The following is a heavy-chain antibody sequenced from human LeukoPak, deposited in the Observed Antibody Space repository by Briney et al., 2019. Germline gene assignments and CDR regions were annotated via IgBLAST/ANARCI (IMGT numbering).Heavy chain of an antibody. CDR1: GYIFTTYW. Sequence: GESLKISCKGSGYIFTTYWIAWVRQMAGKGLEWMGIIYPGDSDTRYSPSFQGQVTISADKSISTAYLQWSSLQASDSAMYYCARHALIAAAGTYYYYGMDVWGQGTTVTVSS. J-gene: IGHJ6*02. CDR3: ARHALIAAAGTYYYYGMDV. D-gene: IGHD6-13*01. V-gene: IGHV5-51*01. CDR2: IYPGDSDT.